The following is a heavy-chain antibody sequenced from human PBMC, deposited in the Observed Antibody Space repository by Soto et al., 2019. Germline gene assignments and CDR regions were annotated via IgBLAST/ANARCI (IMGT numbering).Heavy chain of an antibody. CDR2: IKSKADGSTK. CDR3: DTPRPGSHGYSF. CDR1: GSTVSNVW. D-gene: IGHD3-16*01. J-gene: IGHJ4*01. V-gene: IGHV3-15*01. Sequence: GSLQLPCSASGSTVSNVWMTWIRQAPGKGLEWVGRIKSKADGSTKEYGTPVKDRFIISRDDSKNTVDLQMHALRTGETAFYYCDTPRPGSHGYSFWGHGALVTVSS.